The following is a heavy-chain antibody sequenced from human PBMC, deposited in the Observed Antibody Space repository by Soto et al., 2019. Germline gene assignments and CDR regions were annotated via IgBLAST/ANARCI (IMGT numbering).Heavy chain of an antibody. Sequence: QVQLQESGPGLVKPSQTLSLPCLFPVGSISSGGYYWTWFRQHPGKGLEWIGYIYYSGNTYYNPSLKSRVTISVDTSKNQFSLKLTSVTAADTAVYYCARSVFPWGQGTLVTVSS. V-gene: IGHV4-31*03. J-gene: IGHJ5*02. CDR1: VGSISSGGYY. CDR3: ARSVFP. CDR2: IYYSGNT.